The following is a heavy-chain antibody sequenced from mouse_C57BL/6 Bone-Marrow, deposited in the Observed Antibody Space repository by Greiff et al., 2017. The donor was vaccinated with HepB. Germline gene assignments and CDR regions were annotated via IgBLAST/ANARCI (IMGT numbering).Heavy chain of an antibody. V-gene: IGHV1-69*01. CDR1: GYTFTSYW. D-gene: IGHD3-2*02. Sequence: QVQLKQPGAELVMPGASVKLSCKASGYTFTSYWMHWVKQRPGQGLEWIGEIDPSDSYTNYNQKFKGKSTVTVDKSSSTAYMQLSSLTSEYSAVYYCARSLTAQATPYYAMDYWGQGTSVTVSS. CDR2: IDPSDSYT. CDR3: ARSLTAQATPYYAMDY. J-gene: IGHJ4*01.